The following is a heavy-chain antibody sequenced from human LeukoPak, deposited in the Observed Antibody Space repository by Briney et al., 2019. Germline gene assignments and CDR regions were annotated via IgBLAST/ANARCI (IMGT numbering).Heavy chain of an antibody. CDR2: IKQDGSEK. CDR1: GFTFSSYW. D-gene: IGHD3-22*01. V-gene: IGHV3-7*01. CDR3: ARHLYGSSAYYNYY. Sequence: GGSLRLSCAASGFTFSSYWMGWVRQAPGKGLEWVANIKQDGSEKYYVDSVKGRFTISRDNAKNSLYLQMISLRAEDTAVYYCARHLYGSSAYYNYYWGQGTLVTVSS. J-gene: IGHJ4*02.